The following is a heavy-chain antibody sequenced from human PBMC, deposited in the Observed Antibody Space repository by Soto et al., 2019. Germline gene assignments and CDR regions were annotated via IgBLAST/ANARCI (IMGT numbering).Heavy chain of an antibody. CDR1: AFTFKNHW. Sequence: GGSLRLSCAAAAFTFKNHWRHWVRQVPGKGPVWVSRINGDGSFTSYADAVKGRFTISRDNAKNTLSLQMNSLRAADTAVYYCARSPKGLGNFDYWGQGTLVTVSS. V-gene: IGHV3-74*01. D-gene: IGHD3-10*01. CDR2: INGDGSFT. CDR3: ARSPKGLGNFDY. J-gene: IGHJ4*02.